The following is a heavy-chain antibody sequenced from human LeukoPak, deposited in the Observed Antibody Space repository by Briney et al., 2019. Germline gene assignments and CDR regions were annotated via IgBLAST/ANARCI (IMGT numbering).Heavy chain of an antibody. V-gene: IGHV1-2*02. CDR3: ARLNGGN. CDR1: GYTFTAYY. J-gene: IGHJ4*02. Sequence: GASVKVSCKASGYTFTAYYMHWVRQAPGQGLEWMGWINPNSGGANYAQKFQGRVTVTRDTSISTAYMELTKLRADDTAVYYCARLNGGNWGQGTLVTVSS. CDR2: INPNSGGA. D-gene: IGHD3-16*01.